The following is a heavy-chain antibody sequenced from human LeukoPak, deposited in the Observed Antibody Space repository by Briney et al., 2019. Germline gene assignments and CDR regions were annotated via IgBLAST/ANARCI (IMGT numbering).Heavy chain of an antibody. Sequence: GGSLRLSCAASGFTFSSYSMSWVRQAPGKGLEWVSYISSSSSTIYNADSVKGRFTISRDNAKNSLYLQMNSPRAEDTAVYYCARDDVDTAMGYYYYYYMDVWGKGTTVTVSS. CDR1: GFTFSSYS. CDR2: ISSSSSTI. J-gene: IGHJ6*03. CDR3: ARDDVDTAMGYYYYYYMDV. D-gene: IGHD5-18*01. V-gene: IGHV3-48*04.